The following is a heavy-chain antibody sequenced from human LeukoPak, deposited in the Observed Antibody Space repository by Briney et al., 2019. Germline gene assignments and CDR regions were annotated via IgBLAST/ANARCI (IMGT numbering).Heavy chain of an antibody. D-gene: IGHD5-12*01. CDR3: VGDQVDNVGWLT. CDR1: GFIFSTYT. V-gene: IGHV3-64D*06. J-gene: IGHJ5*02. CDR2: INGDGRTT. Sequence: GGSLRLSCSASGFIFSTYTMYWVRQAPEKGLEFVSVINGDGRTTYYADSVKGRFTISRDNSKNTLYLQMNSLRAEDTAVYYCVGDQVDNVGWLTWGQGTRVTVSP.